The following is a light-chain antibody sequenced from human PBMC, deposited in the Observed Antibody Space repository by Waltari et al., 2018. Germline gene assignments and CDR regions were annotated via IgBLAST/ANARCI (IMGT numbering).Light chain of an antibody. CDR2: NDN. CDR1: MSNIGNNP. J-gene: IGLJ3*02. Sequence: QSVLTQPPSASGTPGQRVIISCSGTMSNIGNNPVNCYQQLPGTAPKVLIYNDNQRPWGVPDRFSVSKSGPSASLAISGLQSDDEADYYCAARDDSLNVWVFGGGTKVTVL. CDR3: AARDDSLNVWV. V-gene: IGLV1-44*01.